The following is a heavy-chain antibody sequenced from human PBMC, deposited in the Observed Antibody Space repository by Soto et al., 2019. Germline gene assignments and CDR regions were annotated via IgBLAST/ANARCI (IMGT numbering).Heavy chain of an antibody. V-gene: IGHV4-61*01. J-gene: IGHJ4*02. D-gene: IGHD5-18*01. Sequence: QVQLQESGPGLVKPSETLSLTCTVSGDSVSSDNYYWTWIRQPPGKGLEWIGCIYSSGSTNYNPSLKSRVTISLDTSSNQFSLKLTSVTAADTAVYYCARDIRGYSRAFDYWGQGTLVTVSS. CDR1: GDSVSSDNYY. CDR3: ARDIRGYSRAFDY. CDR2: IYSSGST.